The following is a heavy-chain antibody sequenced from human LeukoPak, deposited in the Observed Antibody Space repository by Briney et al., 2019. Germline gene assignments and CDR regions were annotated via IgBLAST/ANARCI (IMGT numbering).Heavy chain of an antibody. V-gene: IGHV3-43*01. Sequence: GGSLRLSCAASGFTFDDYAMHWVRQAPGKGLEWVSLISWDGGSTYYADSVKGRFTISRDNSKNSLYLQMNSLRTEDTALYYCAKDGPGAYQLGGMDVWGQGTTVTVSS. J-gene: IGHJ6*02. CDR2: ISWDGGST. D-gene: IGHD2-2*01. CDR3: AKDGPGAYQLGGMDV. CDR1: GFTFDDYA.